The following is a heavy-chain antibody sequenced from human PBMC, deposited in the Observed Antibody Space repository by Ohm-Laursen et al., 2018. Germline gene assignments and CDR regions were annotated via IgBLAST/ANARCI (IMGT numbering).Heavy chain of an antibody. J-gene: IGHJ4*02. CDR2: IYCSGST. Sequence: GTLSLTCTVSGGSISSYYWSWIRQPPGKGLEWIGYIYCSGSTNYNPSLKSRVTISVDTSKNQFSLKLSSVTAADTAVYYCARDRDSSSWPPAWDYWGQGTLVTVSS. CDR3: ARDRDSSSWPPAWDY. CDR1: GGSISSYY. D-gene: IGHD6-13*01. V-gene: IGHV4-59*01.